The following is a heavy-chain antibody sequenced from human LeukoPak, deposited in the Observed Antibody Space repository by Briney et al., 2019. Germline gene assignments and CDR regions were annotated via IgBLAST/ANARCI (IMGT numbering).Heavy chain of an antibody. V-gene: IGHV3-7*01. D-gene: IGHD5-18*01. CDR3: ARDAGYGYWVVDY. J-gene: IGHJ4*02. CDR2: IKQDGSEK. CDR1: GFTFSSYS. Sequence: GRSLRLSCAASGFTFSSYSMYWVRQAPGKGLEWVANIKQDGSEKYYVDSVKGRFTISRDNAKNSLYLQMNSLTAEDTAVYYCARDAGYGYWVVDYWGQGTLVTVSS.